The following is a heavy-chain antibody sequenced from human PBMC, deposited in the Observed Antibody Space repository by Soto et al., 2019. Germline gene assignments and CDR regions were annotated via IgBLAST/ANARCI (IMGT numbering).Heavy chain of an antibody. D-gene: IGHD1-7*01. CDR1: GGSFSGYY. CDR2: INHSGST. V-gene: IGHV4-34*01. CDR3: ARAIYNWNYKPLRYWYFDL. Sequence: QVQLQQWGAGLLKPSETLSLTCAVYGGSFSGYYWSWIRQPPGKGLEWIGEINHSGSTNYNPSLKSRVTISVDTSKNQCSLKLSSVTAADTAVYYCARAIYNWNYKPLRYWYFDLWGRGTLVTVSS. J-gene: IGHJ2*01.